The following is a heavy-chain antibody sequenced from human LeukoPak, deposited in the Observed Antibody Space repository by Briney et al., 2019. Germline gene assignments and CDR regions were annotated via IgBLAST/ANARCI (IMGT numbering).Heavy chain of an antibody. CDR1: GGSISSSSYY. CDR3: ARSQLDFWSVTNWFDP. V-gene: IGHV4-39*07. Sequence: SETLSLTCTVSGGSISSSSYYWGWIRQPPGKGLEWIGSIYYSGSTYYNPSLKSRVTISVDTSKNQFSLKLSSVTAADTAVYYCARSQLDFWSVTNWFDPWGQGTLVTVSS. CDR2: IYYSGST. D-gene: IGHD3-3*01. J-gene: IGHJ5*02.